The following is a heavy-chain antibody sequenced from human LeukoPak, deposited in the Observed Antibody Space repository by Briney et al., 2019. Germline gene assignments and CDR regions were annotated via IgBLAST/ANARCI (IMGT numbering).Heavy chain of an antibody. CDR2: IYYSGST. J-gene: IGHJ4*02. V-gene: IGHV4-39*01. D-gene: IGHD3-3*01. CDR1: GGSIGSSSYY. CDR3: ARSGYSKRGDY. Sequence: PSETLSLTCTVSGGSIGSSSYYWGWIRQPPGKGLEWIGSIYYSGSTYYNPSLKSRVTISVDTSKNQFSLKLSSVTAADTAVYYCARSGYSKRGDYWGQGTLVTVSS.